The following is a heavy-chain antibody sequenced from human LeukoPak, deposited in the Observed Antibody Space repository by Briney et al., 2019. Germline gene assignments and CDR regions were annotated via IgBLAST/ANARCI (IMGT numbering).Heavy chain of an antibody. J-gene: IGHJ3*02. CDR1: GFTFSSYE. V-gene: IGHV3-48*03. D-gene: IGHD2-2*01. CDR3: ARDIKGQYQDAFDI. Sequence: GGSLRLSCAPSGFTFSSYEMNWVRQARGKGLEWVSYISSSGTNIKYADSVKGRSTISRGNAKNSVYLQMNSLRAEDTAVYYCARDIKGQYQDAFDIWGQGTMVTVSS. CDR2: ISSSGTNI.